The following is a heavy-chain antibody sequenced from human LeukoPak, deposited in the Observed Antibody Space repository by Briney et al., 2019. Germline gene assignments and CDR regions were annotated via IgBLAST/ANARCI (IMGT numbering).Heavy chain of an antibody. J-gene: IGHJ6*02. V-gene: IGHV4-59*01. CDR3: ARVPASSSSRYYYYGMDV. CDR1: GGSISSYY. D-gene: IGHD6-6*01. CDR2: IYYSGST. Sequence: SETLSLTCTVSGGSISSYYWSWIRQPPGNGLEWIGYIYYSGSTNYNPSLKSRVTISVDTSKNQFSLKLSSVTAADTAVYYCARVPASSSSRYYYYGMDVWGQGTTVTVSS.